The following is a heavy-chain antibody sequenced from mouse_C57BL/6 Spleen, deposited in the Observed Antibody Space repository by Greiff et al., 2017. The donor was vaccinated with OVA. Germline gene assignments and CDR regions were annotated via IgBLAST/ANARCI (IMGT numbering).Heavy chain of an antibody. J-gene: IGHJ2*01. Sequence: QVQLQQPGAELVKPGASVKMSCKASGYTFTSYWITWVKQRPGQGLEWIGDIYPGSGSTNYNEKFKSKATLTVDTSSSTAYMQLSSLTSEDSAVYYCARQDSNYEGFDYGGQGTTLTVSS. CDR1: GYTFTSYW. D-gene: IGHD2-5*01. CDR3: ARQDSNYEGFDY. V-gene: IGHV1-55*01. CDR2: IYPGSGST.